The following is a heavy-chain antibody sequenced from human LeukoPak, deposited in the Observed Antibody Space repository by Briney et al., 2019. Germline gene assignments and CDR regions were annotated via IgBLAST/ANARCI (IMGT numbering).Heavy chain of an antibody. J-gene: IGHJ4*02. CDR3: ARDMGWNGLVDS. CDR1: GYTFTGYY. Sequence: ASVKVSCKASGYTFTGYYMHWVRRAPGQGLEWMGWINPNSGGTNYAQKFQGRVTMTRDTSISTAYMELSRLRSDDTAVYYCARDMGWNGLVDSWGQGTLVTVSS. CDR2: INPNSGGT. D-gene: IGHD1-1*01. V-gene: IGHV1-2*02.